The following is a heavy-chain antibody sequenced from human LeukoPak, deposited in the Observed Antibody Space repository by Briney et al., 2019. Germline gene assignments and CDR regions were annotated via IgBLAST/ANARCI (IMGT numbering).Heavy chain of an antibody. V-gene: IGHV4-38-2*02. Sequence: PSETLSLTCSASFPITNGFHWAWIRQPPGKGLEFMGYVHHSGTTYYNPSLNGRLTISVATSKYQFSLSLTSVTVADTAVYYCAKGIPFDFWGQGRLVTVSS. CDR2: VHHSGTT. CDR3: AKGIPFDF. J-gene: IGHJ4*02. CDR1: FPITNGFH. D-gene: IGHD2-2*02.